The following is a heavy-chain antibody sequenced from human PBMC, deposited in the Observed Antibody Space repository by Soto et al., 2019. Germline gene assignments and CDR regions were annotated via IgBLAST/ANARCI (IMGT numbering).Heavy chain of an antibody. D-gene: IGHD6-13*01. CDR1: GGSFSGYY. CDR2: INHSGST. CDR3: ARGRAAAGENFDN. V-gene: IGHV4-34*01. Sequence: QVQLQQWGAGLLKPSETLSLTCAVYGGSFSGYYWSWIRQPPGKGLEWIGEINHSGSTNYNPSLKSRVTISVDTSKNQFSLKLSSVTAADTAVYYCARGRAAAGENFDNWGQGTLVTVSS. J-gene: IGHJ4*02.